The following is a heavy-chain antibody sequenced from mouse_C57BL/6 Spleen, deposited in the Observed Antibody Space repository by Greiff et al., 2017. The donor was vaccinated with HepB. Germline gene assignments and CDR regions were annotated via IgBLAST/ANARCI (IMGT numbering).Heavy chain of an antibody. Sequence: EVQLVESGGDLVKPGGSLKLSCAASGFTFSSYGMSWVRQTPDKRLEWVATISSGGSYTYYPDSVKGRFTISRDNAKNTLYLQMSSLKSEDTAMYYCASLRQLGYYFDYWGQGTTLTVSS. V-gene: IGHV5-6*01. J-gene: IGHJ2*01. CDR3: ASLRQLGYYFDY. CDR1: GFTFSSYG. CDR2: ISSGGSYT. D-gene: IGHD3-2*01.